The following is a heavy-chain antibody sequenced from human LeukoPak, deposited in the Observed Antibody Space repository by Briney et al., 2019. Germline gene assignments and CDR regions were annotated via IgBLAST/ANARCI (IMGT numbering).Heavy chain of an antibody. D-gene: IGHD5-24*01. J-gene: IGHJ4*02. CDR1: GGSISSYY. V-gene: IGHV4-59*01. Sequence: PSETLSLTCTVSGGSISSYYWSWIRQPPGKGLEWIGYIYYSGSTNYNPSLKSRVTISVDTSKNQFSLKLSSVTAADTAVYYCARGRSERWLQLQFDYWGQGTLVTVSS. CDR2: IYYSGST. CDR3: ARGRSERWLQLQFDY.